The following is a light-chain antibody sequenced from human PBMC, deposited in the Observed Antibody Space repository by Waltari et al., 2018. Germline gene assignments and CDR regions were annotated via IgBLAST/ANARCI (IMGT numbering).Light chain of an antibody. CDR3: QHRGNWPLA. V-gene: IGKV3-11*01. CDR2: DAS. CDR1: QSVITY. J-gene: IGKJ4*01. Sequence: EIVLTQSPATLSLSPGERATLSCRASQSVITYLAWYQQKPGQAPRLLIYDASNRATGIPARFSGSGSGTDFSLTISSLEPEDFAVYYCQHRGNWPLAFGGGTKVEIK.